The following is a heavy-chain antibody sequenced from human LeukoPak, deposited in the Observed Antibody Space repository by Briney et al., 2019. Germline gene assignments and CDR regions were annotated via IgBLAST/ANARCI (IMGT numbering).Heavy chain of an antibody. J-gene: IGHJ5*02. D-gene: IGHD6-19*01. CDR1: GGSISSYY. Sequence: SETLSLTCTVSGGSISSYYWSWIRQPAGKGLEWIGRIYTSGSTNYNPSLKSRVTISVDTSKNQFSLKLSSVTAADTAVYYCARDMYTGYSSGWYESNWFDPWGQGTLVTVSS. CDR3: ARDMYTGYSSGWYESNWFDP. V-gene: IGHV4-4*07. CDR2: IYTSGST.